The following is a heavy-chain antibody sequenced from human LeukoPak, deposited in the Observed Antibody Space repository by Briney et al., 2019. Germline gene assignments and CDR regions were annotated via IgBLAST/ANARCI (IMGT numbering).Heavy chain of an antibody. Sequence: SETLSLTCAVYGGSFSGYYWSWIRQPPGKGLEWIGEINHSGSTNYNPSLKSRVTISVDTSKNQFSLKLSSVTAADTAVYYCARRIAARPALYYYYGMDVWGQGTTVTVSS. CDR1: GGSFSGYY. J-gene: IGHJ6*02. V-gene: IGHV4-34*01. D-gene: IGHD6-6*01. CDR2: INHSGST. CDR3: ARRIAARPALYYYYGMDV.